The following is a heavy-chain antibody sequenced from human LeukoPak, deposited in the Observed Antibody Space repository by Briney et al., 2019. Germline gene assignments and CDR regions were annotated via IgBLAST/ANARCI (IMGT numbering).Heavy chain of an antibody. V-gene: IGHV2-70*04. CDR3: ARIQGHYDTLTGQRNYWFDP. Sequence: ESGPTLVNPTQTLTLTCSFSGFSLSTHGMRVSWVRQPPGKALEWLARIDWDDNKFYSTSLKTRLTISKDTSKNRVVLTVTNMDPVDTATYFCARIQGHYDTLTGQRNYWFDPWGQGTLVTVSS. J-gene: IGHJ5*02. D-gene: IGHD3-9*01. CDR1: GFSLSTHGMR. CDR2: IDWDDNK.